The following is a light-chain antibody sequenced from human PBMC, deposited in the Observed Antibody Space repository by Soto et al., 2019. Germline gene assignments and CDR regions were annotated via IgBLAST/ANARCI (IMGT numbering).Light chain of an antibody. Sequence: QSALTQPASVSGSPGQSITISCTGTSSDVGAYNYVSWYQQHPGKAPKLMIYEVNSRPSGVSNRFSGSKSGITASLTISGLQAEDEADYYCSSYASTSTAVFGTGTKV. J-gene: IGLJ1*01. V-gene: IGLV2-14*01. CDR1: SSDVGAYNY. CDR2: EVN. CDR3: SSYASTSTAV.